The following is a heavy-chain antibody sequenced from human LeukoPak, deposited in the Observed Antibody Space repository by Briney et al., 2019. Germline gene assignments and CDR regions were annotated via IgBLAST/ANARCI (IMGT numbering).Heavy chain of an antibody. CDR3: ARVSGNSGYYPDY. D-gene: IGHD3-22*01. Sequence: SETLSLTCTVSGGSITSSSYYWGWIRQPPGKGLEWIGSIYYSGSTYYNPSLRSRVTISVDTSMHQFSLKLNSVTAADTAVYYCARVSGNSGYYPDYWGQGTLVTVSS. CDR1: GGSITSSSYY. J-gene: IGHJ4*02. V-gene: IGHV4-39*07. CDR2: IYYSGST.